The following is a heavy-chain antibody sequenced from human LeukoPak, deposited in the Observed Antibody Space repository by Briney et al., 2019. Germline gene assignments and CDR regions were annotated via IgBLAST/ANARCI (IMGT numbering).Heavy chain of an antibody. J-gene: IGHJ4*02. CDR2: ISGGANSA. Sequence: GGSLRLSCAASGFTFSTYAMSWVRQAPGKGLEWVSGISGGANSAYYAGSAKGRFTISRDNSKNTLYLQMNSLRADDTAIYYCAKDRLGAAAAVFDYWDQGTLVTVSS. D-gene: IGHD6-13*01. V-gene: IGHV3-23*01. CDR1: GFTFSTYA. CDR3: AKDRLGAAAAVFDY.